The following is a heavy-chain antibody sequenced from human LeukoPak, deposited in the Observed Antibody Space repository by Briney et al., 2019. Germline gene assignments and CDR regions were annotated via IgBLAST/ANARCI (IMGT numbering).Heavy chain of an antibody. CDR2: INTNTGNP. J-gene: IGHJ4*02. V-gene: IGHV7-4-1*02. CDR3: ARCSGGSCYNPADY. CDR1: GYTFTTYA. D-gene: IGHD2-15*01. Sequence: GASVKVSCKASGYTFTTYAMNWVRQAPGQGLEWMGRINTNTGNPTYAQGFTGRFVFSLDTSVSTAYLQISSLKAEDTAVYYCARCSGGSCYNPADYWGQGTLVTVSS.